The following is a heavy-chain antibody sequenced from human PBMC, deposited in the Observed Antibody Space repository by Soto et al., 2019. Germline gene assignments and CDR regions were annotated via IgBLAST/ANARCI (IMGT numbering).Heavy chain of an antibody. D-gene: IGHD3-10*01. Sequence: EVQLVESGGGLVQPGGSLRLSCAASGFTFSDPYMDWVRQAPGKGLEWVGRVRNKANSYTTEYAASVKGRFTISTEDSKNSLSLQMNSLKTENTAVYYWASSWFGELKYFDLWGQGTLVTVSS. CDR3: ASSWFGELKYFDL. V-gene: IGHV3-72*01. CDR2: VRNKANSYTT. J-gene: IGHJ4*02. CDR1: GFTFSDPY.